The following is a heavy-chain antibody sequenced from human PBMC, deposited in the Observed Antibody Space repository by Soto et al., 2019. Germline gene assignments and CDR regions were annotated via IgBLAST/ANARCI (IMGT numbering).Heavy chain of an antibody. J-gene: IGHJ4*02. Sequence: SRALGCPVSGASISSGGYYGSWIRQHPGKGLEWIGYIYYSGSTYYNPSLKSRVTISVDKSKNQFSLKLSSVTAADTAVYYCARSSDFDYWGQGTLVTVYS. CDR2: IYYSGST. CDR3: ARSSDFDY. CDR1: GASISSGGYY. V-gene: IGHV4-31*03.